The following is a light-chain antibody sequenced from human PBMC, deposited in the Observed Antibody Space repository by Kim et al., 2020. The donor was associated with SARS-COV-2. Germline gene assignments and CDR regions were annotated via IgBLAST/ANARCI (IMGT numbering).Light chain of an antibody. V-gene: IGKV3-20*01. CDR3: QQYGSSPLT. Sequence: ELVLTQSPGTLSLSPGERATLSCRASQSVSNSYLAWYQQKPGQAPRLLIYGASSRATGIPGRFSGSGSGTDFTFSISRLEPEDFAVYYCQQYGSSPLTFGGGTKVDIK. CDR1: QSVSNSY. CDR2: GAS. J-gene: IGKJ4*01.